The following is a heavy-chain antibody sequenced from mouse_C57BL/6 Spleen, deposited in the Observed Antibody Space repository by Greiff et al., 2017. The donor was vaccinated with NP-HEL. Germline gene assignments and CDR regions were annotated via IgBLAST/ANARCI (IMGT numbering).Heavy chain of an antibody. CDR3: ARRSFGGYFDY. D-gene: IGHD3-1*01. CDR2: ISSGSSTI. CDR1: GFTFSDYG. V-gene: IGHV5-17*01. Sequence: DVMLVESGGGLVKPGGSLKLSCAASGFTFSDYGMHWVRQAPEKGLEWVAYISSGSSTIYYADTVKGRFTISRDNAKNTLVLQMTSRRSEDTAMYYCARRSFGGYFDYWGQGTTLTVSS. J-gene: IGHJ2*01.